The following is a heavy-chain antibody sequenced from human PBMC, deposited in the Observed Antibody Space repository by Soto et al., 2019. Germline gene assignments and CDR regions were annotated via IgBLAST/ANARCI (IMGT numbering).Heavy chain of an antibody. CDR2: IYPSDSDT. CDR1: GYNFAGCW. Sequence: PGESLKISCKGSGYNFAGCWIAWVRQMPGKGLELMGIIYPSDSDTRYGPSFQGQVTISADKSISSAYLQWSNLRASDTAMYYCARGGVSTRTFDYWGQATPVTVSS. D-gene: IGHD3-3*01. V-gene: IGHV5-51*01. CDR3: ARGGVSTRTFDY. J-gene: IGHJ4*02.